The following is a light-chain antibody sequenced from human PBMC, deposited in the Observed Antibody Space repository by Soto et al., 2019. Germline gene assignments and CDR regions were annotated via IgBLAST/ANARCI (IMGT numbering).Light chain of an antibody. V-gene: IGLV2-8*01. CDR1: SSDVGGYDF. CDR3: SSYAGSDNLI. J-gene: IGLJ2*01. CDR2: MVA. Sequence: QSVLTQPPSASGSPGQSVTLSCTGTSSDVGGYDFVSWYQQYPGKAPKLLIYMVAKPPSGIPARFSASKSSNTASLTVSVLQDDDEADYYCSSYAGSDNLIFGGGTKLTVL.